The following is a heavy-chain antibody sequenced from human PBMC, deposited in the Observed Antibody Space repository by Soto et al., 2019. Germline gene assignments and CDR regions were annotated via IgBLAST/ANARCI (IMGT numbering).Heavy chain of an antibody. J-gene: IGHJ4*02. Sequence: QVQLVQSGAEVKKPGSSVKVSCKTSGGTFSSYSVSWVRQAPGQGLEWMGGIIPIFGIPTYAQKFQVRVTSSADDSTSTASMELSGLRSEDTAIYYCTRGHGFNGAYFDYWGQGTLVTVSS. CDR3: TRGHGFNGAYFDY. D-gene: IGHD2-8*01. CDR1: GGTFSSYS. V-gene: IGHV1-69*01. CDR2: IIPIFGIP.